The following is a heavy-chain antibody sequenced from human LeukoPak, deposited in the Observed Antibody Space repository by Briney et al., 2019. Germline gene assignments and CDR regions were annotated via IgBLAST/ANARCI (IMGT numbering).Heavy chain of an antibody. CDR3: ARDPGYGSGSYYRSYYGMDV. CDR1: GYTFTSYY. Sequence: ASVKVSCKASGYTFTSYYMHWVRQAPGQGLEWMGIINPSGGSTSYAQKFQGRVTMTRDTSTSTVYMELSSLRSEDTAVYYCARDPGYGSGSYYRSYYGMDVWGKGTMVTVSS. D-gene: IGHD3-10*01. CDR2: INPSGGST. J-gene: IGHJ6*04. V-gene: IGHV1-46*01.